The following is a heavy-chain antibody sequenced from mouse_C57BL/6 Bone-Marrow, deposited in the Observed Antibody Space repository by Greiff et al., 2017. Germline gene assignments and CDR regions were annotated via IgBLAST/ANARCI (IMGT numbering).Heavy chain of an antibody. CDR1: GYTFTSYG. CDR2: IYPRRGNT. CDR3: ARRSSNYVAWFAY. J-gene: IGHJ3*01. D-gene: IGHD2-5*01. V-gene: IGHV1-81*01. Sequence: QVQLQQSGAELARPGASVKLSCKASGYTFTSYGISWVKQRTGQGLEWIGEIYPRRGNTYYNEKFKGKATLTADKSSSTAYMELRSLTSEDSAVYFCARRSSNYVAWFAYWGQGTLVTVSA.